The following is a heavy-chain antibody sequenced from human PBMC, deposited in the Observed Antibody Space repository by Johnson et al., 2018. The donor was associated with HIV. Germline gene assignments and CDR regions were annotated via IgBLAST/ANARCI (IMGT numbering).Heavy chain of an antibody. CDR2: ISYDGTNK. CDR3: ARDRAPISGTRWNAFDI. Sequence: QVQLVESGGGVVQPGRSLTVSCAASGFTFNSYAMHWVRQAPGKGLEWVAVISYDGTNKYYEDAVKGRFTIFRDNSKSTLYMNRLRTGDTAVYYCARDRAPISGTRWNAFDIWGQGTMVTVSS. D-gene: IGHD1-7*01. CDR1: GFTFNSYA. V-gene: IGHV3-30*04. J-gene: IGHJ3*02.